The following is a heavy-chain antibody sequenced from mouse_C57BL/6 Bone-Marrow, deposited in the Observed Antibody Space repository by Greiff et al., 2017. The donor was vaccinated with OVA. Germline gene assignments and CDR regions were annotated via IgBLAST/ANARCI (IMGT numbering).Heavy chain of an antibody. V-gene: IGHV5-15*04. CDR2: ISNLAYSI. CDR3: ARRFYYGYDWYFDV. D-gene: IGHD2-2*01. J-gene: IGHJ1*03. CDR1: GFTFSDYG. Sequence: EVKLVESGGGLVQPGGSLKLSCAASGFTFSDYGMAWVRQAPRKGPEWVAFISNLAYSIYYADTVTGRFTISRENAKNTLYLEMSSLRSEDTAMYYCARRFYYGYDWYFDVWGTGTTVTVSS.